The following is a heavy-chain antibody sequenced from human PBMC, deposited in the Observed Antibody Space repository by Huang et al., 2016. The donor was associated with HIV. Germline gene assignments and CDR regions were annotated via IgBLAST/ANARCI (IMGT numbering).Heavy chain of an antibody. CDR3: ARQWTILEWLLGLDV. V-gene: IGHV4-34*02. D-gene: IGHD3-3*01. CDR2: VNDSGAT. Sequence: QMQLQQRGAGLLKPSETLSLTCGVSGGSFTGNYLTWIRQAPGKGLEWIGEVNDSGATNYNRSLNGRVTISLDKSNRELSLNLRSVTAADTAVYYCARQWTILEWLLGLDVWGQGTTVSVSS. J-gene: IGHJ6*02. CDR1: GGSFTGNY.